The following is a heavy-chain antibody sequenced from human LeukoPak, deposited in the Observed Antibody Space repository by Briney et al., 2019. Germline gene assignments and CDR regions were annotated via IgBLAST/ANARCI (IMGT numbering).Heavy chain of an antibody. J-gene: IGHJ5*02. Sequence: SQTLSLTCTVSGGSISSGGYSTSWIRQHPGKGLERIGYIYYSVSTYYNPSLKRRVSISVDTSKNQSSLKLNSVTAADTAVYYCARHAWLYSSSWYGLNWFDPWGQGTLVTVSS. CDR2: IYYSVST. D-gene: IGHD6-13*01. CDR1: GGSISSGGYS. V-gene: IGHV4-31*03. CDR3: ARHAWLYSSSWYGLNWFDP.